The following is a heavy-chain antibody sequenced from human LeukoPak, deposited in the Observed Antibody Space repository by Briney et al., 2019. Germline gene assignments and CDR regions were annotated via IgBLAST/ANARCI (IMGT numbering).Heavy chain of an antibody. D-gene: IGHD1-14*01. CDR1: GGSFSDYS. J-gene: IGHJ4*02. V-gene: IGHV4-34*01. CDR3: ARTEWVFDY. Sequence: SETLSLTCAVYGGSFSDYSWSWLRQPPGKGLEWIGEINHSGSTNYNPSLKSRVTISVDTSKNQFSLKLSSVTAADTAVYYCARTEWVFDYWGQGTLVTVSS. CDR2: INHSGST.